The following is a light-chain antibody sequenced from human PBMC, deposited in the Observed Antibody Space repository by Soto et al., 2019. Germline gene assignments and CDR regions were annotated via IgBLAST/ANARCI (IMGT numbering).Light chain of an antibody. CDR2: EVS. CDR3: SSYRSSSTVYV. CDR1: SSDVGGYNY. Sequence: LTQPASVSGSPGQSITISCTGTSSDVGGYNYVSWYQQHPGKAPKLMIYEVSNRPSGVSNRFSGPKSGNTASLTISGLQPEDEADYYCSSYRSSSTVYVLGSGTKV. V-gene: IGLV2-14*01. J-gene: IGLJ1*01.